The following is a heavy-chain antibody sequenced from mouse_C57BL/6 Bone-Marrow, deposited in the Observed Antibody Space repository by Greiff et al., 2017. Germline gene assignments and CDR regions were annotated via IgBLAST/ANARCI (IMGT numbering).Heavy chain of an antibody. CDR2: ISSGGDYI. CDR1: GFTFSSYA. CDR3: TRDYYGSSPYYAMDY. D-gene: IGHD1-1*01. Sequence: EVQVVESGEGLVKPGGSLKLSCAASGFTFSSYAMSWVRQTPEKRLEWVAYISSGGDYIYYADTVKGRFTISRDTARNTLYLQMSSLKSEDTARYYCTRDYYGSSPYYAMDYWGQGTSVTVSS. J-gene: IGHJ4*01. V-gene: IGHV5-9-1*02.